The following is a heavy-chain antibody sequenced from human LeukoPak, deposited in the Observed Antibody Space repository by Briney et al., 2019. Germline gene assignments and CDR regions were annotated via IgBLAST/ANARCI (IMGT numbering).Heavy chain of an antibody. J-gene: IGHJ1*01. CDR1: GGSFSGYY. CDR3: ARERIAVAGTEH. CDR2: INHSGST. V-gene: IGHV4-34*01. Sequence: SETLSLTCAVYGGSFSGYYWSWIRQPPGKGLEWIGEINHSGSTNYTPSLKSRVTISVDTSKNQFSLKLSSVTAADTAVYYCARERIAVAGTEHWGQGTLVTVSS. D-gene: IGHD6-19*01.